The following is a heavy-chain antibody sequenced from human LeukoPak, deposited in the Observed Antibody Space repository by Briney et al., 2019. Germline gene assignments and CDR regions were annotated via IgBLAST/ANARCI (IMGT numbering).Heavy chain of an antibody. Sequence: GGSLRLSCAASGFTSGTYWMSWVRQAPGKGLEWVANIKQDGSEKYYVDSVKGRFTISRDNAKNSLYLQMNSLRAEDTAVYYCARTWIAVSFDYWGQGTLVTVSS. CDR3: ARTWIAVSFDY. V-gene: IGHV3-7*01. CDR1: GFTSGTYW. J-gene: IGHJ4*02. CDR2: IKQDGSEK. D-gene: IGHD2-21*01.